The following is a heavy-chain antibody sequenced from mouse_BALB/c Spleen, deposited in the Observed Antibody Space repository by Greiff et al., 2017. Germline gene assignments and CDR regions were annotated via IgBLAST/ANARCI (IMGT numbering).Heavy chain of an antibody. V-gene: IGHV2-9*02. CDR2: IWAGGST. J-gene: IGHJ4*01. Sequence: VMLVESGPGLVAPSQSLSITCTVSGFSLTSYGVHWVRQPPGKGLEWLGVIWAGGSTNYNSALMSRLSISKDNSKSQVFLKMNSLQTDDTARYYCARVYYDYDAGYAMDYWGQGTSVTVSS. D-gene: IGHD2-4*01. CDR3: ARVYYDYDAGYAMDY. CDR1: GFSLTSYG.